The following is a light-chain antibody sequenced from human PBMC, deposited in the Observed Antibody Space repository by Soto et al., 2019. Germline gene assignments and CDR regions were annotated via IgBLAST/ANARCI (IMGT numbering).Light chain of an antibody. Sequence: QSVLTQPPSVSAAPGQKVTISCSGSSSNIGNNYVSWYQHLPGTAPKLLIYDNDKRPSGIPDRFSGSKSGTSATLGITGLPTGDEAEYYCATWDSSLSAAGFGPGTKLTVL. CDR2: DND. CDR1: SSNIGNNY. J-gene: IGLJ1*01. CDR3: ATWDSSLSAAG. V-gene: IGLV1-51*01.